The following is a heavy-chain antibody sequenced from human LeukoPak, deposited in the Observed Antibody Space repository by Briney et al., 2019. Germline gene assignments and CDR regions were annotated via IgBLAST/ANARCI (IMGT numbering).Heavy chain of an antibody. D-gene: IGHD3-10*01. Sequence: SSETLSLTCAVSGGSISSSNWWSWVRQPPGKRLEWIGEIYHSGSTNYNPSLKSRVTISVDKSKNQFSLKLSSVTAADTAVYYCARNPYGSGSYWFDYWGQGTLVTVSS. V-gene: IGHV4-4*02. CDR1: GGSISSSNW. CDR2: IYHSGST. CDR3: ARNPYGSGSYWFDY. J-gene: IGHJ4*02.